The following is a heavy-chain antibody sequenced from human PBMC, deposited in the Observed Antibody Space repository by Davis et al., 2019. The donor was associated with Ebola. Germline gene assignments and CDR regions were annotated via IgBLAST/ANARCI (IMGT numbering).Heavy chain of an antibody. D-gene: IGHD6-19*01. V-gene: IGHV1-69*04. J-gene: IGHJ4*02. CDR2: IIPILGIA. CDR3: ARSLAGMGDTCDY. CDR1: GGTFSSYA. Sequence: SVKVSCKASGGTFSSYAISWVRQAPGQGLEWMGRIIPILGIANYTQKFQGRVTITADKSTSTAYMELSSLRSEDTAVYYCARSLAGMGDTCDYWGQGTLVTVSS.